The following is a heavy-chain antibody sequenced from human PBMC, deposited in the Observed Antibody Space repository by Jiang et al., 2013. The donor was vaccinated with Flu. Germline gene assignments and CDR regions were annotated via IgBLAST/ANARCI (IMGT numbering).Heavy chain of an antibody. CDR1: GGSISSYY. CDR2: IYYSGST. Sequence: LLKPSETLSLTCTVSGGSISSYYWSWIRQPPGKGLEWIGYIYYSGSTNYNPSLKSRVTISVDTSKNQFSLKLSSVTAADTAVYYCARGHYHFWSGYYDAQGFKYYGMDVWGKGTTVTVSS. D-gene: IGHD3-3*01. J-gene: IGHJ6*04. CDR3: ARGHYHFWSGYYDAQGFKYYGMDV. V-gene: IGHV4-59*01.